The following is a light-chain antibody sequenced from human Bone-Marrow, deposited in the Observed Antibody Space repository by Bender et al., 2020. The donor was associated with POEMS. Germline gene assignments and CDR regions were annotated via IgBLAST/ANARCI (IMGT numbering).Light chain of an antibody. J-gene: IGLJ3*02. CDR2: KDS. CDR1: ALSKQY. CDR3: SSYTTRGSPV. V-gene: IGLV3-25*03. Sequence: SYELTQPPSVSVSPGQTARITCSGDALSKQYVYWYQQKPGQAPVLVIYKDSERPSGIPERFSGSKSGNTASLTISGLQAEDEADYYCSSYTTRGSPVFGGGTKLTVL.